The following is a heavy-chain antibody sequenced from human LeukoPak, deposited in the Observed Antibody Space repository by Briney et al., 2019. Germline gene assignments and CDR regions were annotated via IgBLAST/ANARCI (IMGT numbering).Heavy chain of an antibody. CDR3: ASGDVQQLVYRYYGMDV. J-gene: IGHJ6*02. D-gene: IGHD6-13*01. CDR1: GGTFSSYT. Sequence: GASVKVSCKASGGTFSSYTISWVRQAPGQGLEWMGRITPILGIANYAQKFQGRVTITADKSTSTAYMELSSLRSEDTAVYYCASGDVQQLVYRYYGMDVWGQGTTVTVSS. CDR2: ITPILGIA. V-gene: IGHV1-69*02.